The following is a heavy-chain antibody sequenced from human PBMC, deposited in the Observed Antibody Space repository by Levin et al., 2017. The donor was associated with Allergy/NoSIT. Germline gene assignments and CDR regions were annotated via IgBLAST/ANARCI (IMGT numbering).Heavy chain of an antibody. CDR3: ARNLNRGSKDY. CDR2: VHYSGTT. Sequence: SETLSLTCTVSGGSISSNYWSWIRQPPGKGLEWIAYVHYSGTTNHNPSLKSRVTISIDTSKNQFSLRLNSVTAADTAIYYCARNLNRGSKDYWGQGTLVTVSS. CDR1: GGSISSNY. J-gene: IGHJ4*02. V-gene: IGHV4-59*08.